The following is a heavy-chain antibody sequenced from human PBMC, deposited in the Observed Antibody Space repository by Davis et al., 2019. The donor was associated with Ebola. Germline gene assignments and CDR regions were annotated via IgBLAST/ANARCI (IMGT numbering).Heavy chain of an antibody. Sequence: GESLKISCVASGLTFSTSAMDWVRQAPGKGLQWVAFTQSDGSLIWYADSVRGRFTISRDNSKNTLYLQMNNLRSDDTAIYYCARGTNWAFDYWGQGTLVTVSS. J-gene: IGHJ4*02. CDR2: TQSDGSLI. V-gene: IGHV3-30*02. CDR3: ARGTNWAFDY. CDR1: GLTFSTSA. D-gene: IGHD7-27*01.